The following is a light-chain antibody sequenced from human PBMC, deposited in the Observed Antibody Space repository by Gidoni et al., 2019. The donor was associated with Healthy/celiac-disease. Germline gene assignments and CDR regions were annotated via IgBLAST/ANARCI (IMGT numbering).Light chain of an antibody. CDR2: DAS. J-gene: IGKJ1*01. CDR1: QSVSSY. Sequence: IVLTQSPATLSLSPGERATLSCRASQSVSSYLAWYQQKPGQAPRLLIYDASNRATGIPARFSGSGSGTDFTLTISSLEPEEFAVYYCQQRSNWPRTFXXXTKVEIK. V-gene: IGKV3-11*01. CDR3: QQRSNWPRT.